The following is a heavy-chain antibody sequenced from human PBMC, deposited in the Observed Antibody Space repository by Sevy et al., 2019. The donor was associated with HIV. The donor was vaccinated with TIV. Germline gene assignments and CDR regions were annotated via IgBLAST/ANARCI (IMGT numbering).Heavy chain of an antibody. CDR2: IYHSGST. V-gene: IGHV4-4*02. CDR3: ARVRYCTGGVCYTGGSTFDI. CDR1: GGSISSSNW. Sequence: TLSLTCAVSGGSISSSNWWSWVRQPPGKGLEWIGEIYHSGSTNYNPSLKSRVTISVDKSKNQFSLKLSSVTAADTAVYYCARVRYCTGGVCYTGGSTFDIWGQGTMVTVSS. D-gene: IGHD2-8*02. J-gene: IGHJ3*02.